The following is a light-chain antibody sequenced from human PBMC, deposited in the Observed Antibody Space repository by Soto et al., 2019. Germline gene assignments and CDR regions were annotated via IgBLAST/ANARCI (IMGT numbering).Light chain of an antibody. CDR2: EVT. CDR1: SSDVGSYNR. CDR3: SSFTRSSTWV. J-gene: IGLJ3*02. Sequence: QSVLTQPPSVSGSPGQSVTISCTGTSSDVGSYNRVSWYQQPPGTAPKLMIYEVTNRPSGVPDRFSGSKSVNTASLTISGLQAEDEADYYCSSFTRSSTWVFGGGTKLTVL. V-gene: IGLV2-18*02.